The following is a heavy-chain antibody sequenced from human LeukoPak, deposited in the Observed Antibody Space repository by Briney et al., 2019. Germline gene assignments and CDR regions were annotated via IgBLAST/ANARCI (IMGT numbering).Heavy chain of an antibody. V-gene: IGHV1-2*02. Sequence: GASVKVSCKASGYTFTSYDINWVRQATGQGLGWMGWINPNSGGTNYAQKFQGRVTMTRDTSISTAYMELSRLRSDDTAVYYCARVIRSITMVRGHSMDVWGKGTTVTISS. CDR3: ARVIRSITMVRGHSMDV. CDR2: INPNSGGT. CDR1: GYTFTSYD. D-gene: IGHD3-10*01. J-gene: IGHJ6*03.